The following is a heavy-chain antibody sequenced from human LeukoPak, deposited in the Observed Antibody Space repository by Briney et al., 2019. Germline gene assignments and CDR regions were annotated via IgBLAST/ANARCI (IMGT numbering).Heavy chain of an antibody. V-gene: IGHV3-30*02. CDR3: AKDSGWFGEVTGGFDY. Sequence: GGSLRLSCAASGFTFSSYGMHWVRQAPGKGLEWVAFIRYDGSNKYYADSVKGRFTISRDNSKNTLYLQMNSLRAEDTAVYYCAKDSGWFGEVTGGFDYWGQGTLVTVSS. J-gene: IGHJ4*02. CDR2: IRYDGSNK. D-gene: IGHD3-10*01. CDR1: GFTFSSYG.